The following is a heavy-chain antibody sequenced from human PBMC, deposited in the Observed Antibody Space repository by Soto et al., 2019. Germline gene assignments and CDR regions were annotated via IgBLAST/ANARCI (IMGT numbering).Heavy chain of an antibody. CDR3: AKVRGLQALPPDY. CDR2: ISVSGGNT. Sequence: EVQLLESGGDLVQPGGSLRLSCAASGFTFSSYAMSWVRQAPGKGLEWVSAISVSGGNTYYADSVKGRFTISRDNSKNPVYLKINSLRPEDRAVYYCAKVRGLQALPPDYGGQGPLVTVSS. D-gene: IGHD5-12*01. CDR1: GFTFSSYA. V-gene: IGHV3-23*01. J-gene: IGHJ4*02.